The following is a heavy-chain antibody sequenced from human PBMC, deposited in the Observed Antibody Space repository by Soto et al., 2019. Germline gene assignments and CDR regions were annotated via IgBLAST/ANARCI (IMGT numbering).Heavy chain of an antibody. D-gene: IGHD2-15*01. CDR3: ARGPERYCSGGRSRGCHYYSYYYMDV. CDR1: GGSFRGYY. V-gene: IGHV4-34*01. Sequence: QVQLKQWGAGLLKPSETLSVTCAVYGGSFRGYYWRWLRPPPGKGLAWIGEINHSGSSNYNPSLKSRFTISVDPFKNQFSLKLSSVTAAGTAVDYCARGPERYCSGGRSRGCHYYSYYYMDVWGKWTTVTVSS. CDR2: INHSGSS. J-gene: IGHJ6*03.